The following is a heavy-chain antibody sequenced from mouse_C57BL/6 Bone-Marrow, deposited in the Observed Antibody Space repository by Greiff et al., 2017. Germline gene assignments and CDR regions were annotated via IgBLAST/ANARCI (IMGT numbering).Heavy chain of an antibody. D-gene: IGHD1-1*01. CDR1: GYTFTSYW. Sequence: VQLQQPGAELVKPGASVKLSCKASGYTFTSYWMHWVKQRPGQGLEWIGMIHPNSGSTNYNEKFKSKATLTVDKSSSTAYMQLSSLTSEDSAVYYCARIYGSPYYYAMDYWGQGTSVTVSS. CDR3: ARIYGSPYYYAMDY. J-gene: IGHJ4*01. V-gene: IGHV1-64*01. CDR2: IHPNSGST.